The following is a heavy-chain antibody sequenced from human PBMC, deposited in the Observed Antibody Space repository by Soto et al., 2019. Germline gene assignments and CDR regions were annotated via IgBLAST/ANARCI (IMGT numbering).Heavy chain of an antibody. CDR1: GDSVSSNSAA. V-gene: IGHV6-1*01. Sequence: SQTLSLPCAISGDSVSSNSAAWNWIRQSPSRGLEWLGRTYYRSKWYNDYAVSVKSRITINPDTSKNQFSLQLNSVTPEDTAVYYCARDRGGNYDFWSGYYFDYWGQGTPVTVSS. J-gene: IGHJ4*02. CDR2: TYYRSKWYN. CDR3: ARDRGGNYDFWSGYYFDY. D-gene: IGHD3-3*01.